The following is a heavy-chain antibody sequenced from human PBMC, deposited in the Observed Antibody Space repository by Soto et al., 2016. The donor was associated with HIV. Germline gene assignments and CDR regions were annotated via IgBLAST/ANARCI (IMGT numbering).Heavy chain of an antibody. V-gene: IGHV3-73*01. CDR2: VRTKAANTAT. D-gene: IGHD1-26*01. CDR3: TRDSGTYNWLDP. Sequence: EVQLVESGGGLVQPGGSLKLSCAVSGFIFGDCAIHWVRQASGKGLEWVGVVRTKAANTATENAASVKGRFTISRDDSENTAYLQMNNLKTEDTAMYYCTRDSGTYNWLDPWGQGTLVTVSS. J-gene: IGHJ5*02. CDR1: GFIFGDCA.